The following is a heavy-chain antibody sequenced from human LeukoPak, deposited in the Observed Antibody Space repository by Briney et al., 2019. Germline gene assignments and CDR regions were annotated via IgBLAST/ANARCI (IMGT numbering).Heavy chain of an antibody. J-gene: IGHJ4*02. Sequence: SETLSLTCTVSGGSISSYYWSWIRQPPGKGLEWIGYIYYSGSTYYNPSLKSRVTISVDTSKNQFSLKLSSVTAADTAVYYCARGKRGYSSSWYDYWGQGTLVTVSS. CDR2: IYYSGST. CDR3: ARGKRGYSSSWYDY. V-gene: IGHV4-59*12. D-gene: IGHD6-13*01. CDR1: GGSISSYY.